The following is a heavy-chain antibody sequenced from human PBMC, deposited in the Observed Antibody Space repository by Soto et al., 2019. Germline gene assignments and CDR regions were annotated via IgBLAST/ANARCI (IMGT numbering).Heavy chain of an antibody. CDR1: GGSISSSNW. CDR3: ARGQNVLRYFDSYSGMDV. CDR2: IYHSGST. Sequence: SDTLSLTCAVSGGSISSSNWWSWVRQPPGKVLEWIGEIYHSGSTNYNPSLKSRVTISVDKSKNQFSLKLSSVTAADTAVYYCARGQNVLRYFDSYSGMDVWGPGTAVTVSS. V-gene: IGHV4-4*02. J-gene: IGHJ6*02. D-gene: IGHD3-9*01.